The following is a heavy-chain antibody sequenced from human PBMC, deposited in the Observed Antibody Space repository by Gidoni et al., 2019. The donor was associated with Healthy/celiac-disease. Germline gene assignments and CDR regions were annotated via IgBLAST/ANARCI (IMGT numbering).Heavy chain of an antibody. CDR2: TYYRSKWYN. Sequence: QVQLQQSGPGLVKPSQTLSLTCALSGDSVSINSAAWKWIRQSPSRGLEWLGRTYYRSKWYNDYAVSVKSRITINPDTSKKQFSLKLNSVTPEDTAVYYCAMGIAAAEGWDIWGQGTMVNVSS. CDR3: AMGIAAAEGWDI. J-gene: IGHJ3*02. D-gene: IGHD6-13*01. V-gene: IGHV6-1*01. CDR1: GDSVSINSAA.